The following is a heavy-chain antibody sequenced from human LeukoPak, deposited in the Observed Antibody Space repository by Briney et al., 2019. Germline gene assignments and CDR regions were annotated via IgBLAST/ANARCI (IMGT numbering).Heavy chain of an antibody. D-gene: IGHD6-19*01. CDR3: ARVIYSGWEGELSD. Sequence: GGPLRLSCAASGFTFSSYLMHWVRQPPGKGLVWVSRSNSDGSTTSYADPVMGRFTISRDNAKNTLYLQMNSLRAEDTAVYYCARVIYSGWEGELSDWGQGTLVTVSS. J-gene: IGHJ4*02. CDR2: SNSDGSTT. V-gene: IGHV3-74*01. CDR1: GFTFSSYL.